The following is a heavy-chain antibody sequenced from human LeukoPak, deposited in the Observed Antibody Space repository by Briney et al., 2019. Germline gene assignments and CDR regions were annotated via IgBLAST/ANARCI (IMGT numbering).Heavy chain of an antibody. CDR1: GFNFNTYW. V-gene: IGHV3-7*01. CDR2: IKQDGSEK. D-gene: IGHD3-16*01. CDR3: ARDVGAVLGEVYFDY. Sequence: GGSLRLSCAASGFNFNTYWMSWVRQAPGKGLEWVANIKQDGSEKFYVDSMKGRFTISRDNSKNSLYLQMNSLRAEDTAVYYCARDVGAVLGEVYFDYWGQGTLVTVSS. J-gene: IGHJ4*02.